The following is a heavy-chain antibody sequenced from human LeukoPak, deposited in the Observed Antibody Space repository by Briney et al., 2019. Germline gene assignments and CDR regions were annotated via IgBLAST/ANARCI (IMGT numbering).Heavy chain of an antibody. J-gene: IGHJ4*02. CDR3: AKDGPPYGDYPYYFDY. Sequence: TGGSLRLSCAASGFTFSSYGMHWARQAPGKGLEWVAVISYDGSNKYYADSVKGRFTISRDNSKYTLYLQMNSLRAEDTAVYYCAKDGPPYGDYPYYFDYWGQGTLVTVSS. CDR2: ISYDGSNK. CDR1: GFTFSSYG. V-gene: IGHV3-30*18. D-gene: IGHD4-17*01.